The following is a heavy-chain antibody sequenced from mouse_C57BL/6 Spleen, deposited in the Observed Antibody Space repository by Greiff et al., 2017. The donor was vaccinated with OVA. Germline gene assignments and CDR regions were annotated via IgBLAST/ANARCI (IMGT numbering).Heavy chain of an antibody. CDR2: ISYSGST. CDR3: ARGGDYVDY. J-gene: IGHJ2*01. V-gene: IGHV3-1*01. Sequence: VQLQQSGPGMVKPSQSLSLTCTVTGYSITSGYDWHWIRHFPGNKLEWMGYISYSGSTNYNPSLKSRISITHDTSKNHFFLKLNSVTTEDTATYYCARGGDYVDYWGQGTTLTVSS. CDR1: GYSITSGYD.